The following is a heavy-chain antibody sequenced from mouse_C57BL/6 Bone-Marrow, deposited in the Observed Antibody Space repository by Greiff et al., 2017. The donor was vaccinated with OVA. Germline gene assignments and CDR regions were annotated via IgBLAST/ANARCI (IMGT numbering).Heavy chain of an antibody. CDR3: AKKLDY. CDR1: GYTFTDYY. CDR2: INPNNGGT. J-gene: IGHJ2*01. D-gene: IGHD1-3*01. Sequence: VQLQQSGPELVKPGASVKISCKASGYTFTDYYMNWVKQSHGKSLEWIGDINPNNGGTSYNQKFKGKATLTVDKSSSTAYMELRSVTSEDSAVYICAKKLDYWGQGTTLTVSS. V-gene: IGHV1-26*01.